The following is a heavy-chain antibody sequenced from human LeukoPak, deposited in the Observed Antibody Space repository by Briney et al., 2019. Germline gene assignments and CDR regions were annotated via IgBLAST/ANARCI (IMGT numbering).Heavy chain of an antibody. D-gene: IGHD6-13*01. J-gene: IGHJ4*02. CDR1: GGSISSSSYY. V-gene: IGHV4-39*07. CDR2: IYYSGST. Sequence: SETLSLTCTVSGGSISSSSYYWGWIRQPPGKGLEWIGSIYYSGSTYYNPSLRSRVTISVDTSKNQFSLKLSSVTAADTAVYYCARLGPAAGTSFDYWGQGTLVTVSS. CDR3: ARLGPAAGTSFDY.